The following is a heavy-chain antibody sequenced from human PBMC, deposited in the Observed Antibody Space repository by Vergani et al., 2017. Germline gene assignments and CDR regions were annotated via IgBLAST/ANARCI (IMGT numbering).Heavy chain of an antibody. Sequence: EVQLLESGGSLKQPGGSVRLSCAASGFTFSTYAMHWVRQAPGKGLEWVSALTGGGGSTYYADSFKGRFIISRDNSRDTLYLQMNSVRPEDTATYYCVKDAGCYENFFDSWGQGTLVTVSS. CDR1: GFTFSTYA. CDR3: VKDAGCYENFFDS. J-gene: IGHJ4*02. V-gene: IGHV3-23*01. CDR2: LTGGGGST. D-gene: IGHD5-12*01.